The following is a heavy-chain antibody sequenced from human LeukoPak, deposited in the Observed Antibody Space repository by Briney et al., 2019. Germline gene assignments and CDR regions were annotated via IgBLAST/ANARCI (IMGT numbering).Heavy chain of an antibody. V-gene: IGHV3-11*01. CDR3: ARENVVVAGTEYYYGMDV. CDR1: GFTFSDYY. J-gene: IGHJ6*02. CDR2: ISSSGSTI. Sequence: PGGSLRLSCAASGFTFSDYYMSWIRQAPGKGLEWVSYISSSGSTIYYADSVKGRFTISRDNAKNSLYLQMNSLGAEDTAVYYFARENVVVAGTEYYYGMDVWGQGTKVT. D-gene: IGHD2-15*01.